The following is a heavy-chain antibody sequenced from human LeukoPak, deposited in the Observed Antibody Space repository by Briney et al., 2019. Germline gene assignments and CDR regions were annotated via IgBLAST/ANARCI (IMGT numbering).Heavy chain of an antibody. CDR3: AREVIAVAGSRFDY. J-gene: IGHJ4*02. CDR1: GFTFSSYS. Sequence: GGSLRLSCAASGFTFSSYSMKWVRQARGKGLEGVSYISSISIYIYYADSVKGRFTISRDNAKNSLYLQMNSLRAEATAVYYCAREVIAVAGSRFDYWGQGTLVTVSS. CDR2: ISSISIYI. V-gene: IGHV3-21*01. D-gene: IGHD6-19*01.